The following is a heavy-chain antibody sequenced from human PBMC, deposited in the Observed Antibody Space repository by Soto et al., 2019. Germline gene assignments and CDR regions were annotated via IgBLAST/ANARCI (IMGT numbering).Heavy chain of an antibody. V-gene: IGHV1-3*01. Sequence: ASVKVSCKASGYTFTSYAMHWVRQAPGQRLEWMGWINAGNGNTKYSQKFQGRVTITRDTSASTAYMELSSLRSEDTAVYYCARDSGYSSGWKGNYYYYYGMDVWGQGTTVTVSS. CDR3: ARDSGYSSGWKGNYYYYYGMDV. CDR2: INAGNGNT. CDR1: GYTFTSYA. J-gene: IGHJ6*02. D-gene: IGHD6-19*01.